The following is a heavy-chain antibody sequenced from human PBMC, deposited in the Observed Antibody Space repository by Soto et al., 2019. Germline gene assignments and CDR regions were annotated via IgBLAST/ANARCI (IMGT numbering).Heavy chain of an antibody. CDR3: SRGDATKIVVTTYYGMDV. D-gene: IGHD4-17*01. CDR1: GGTLRNYG. V-gene: IGHV1-69*12. Sequence: QVQLVQSGAEVKKPGSSVRVSCKASGGTLRNYGISWVRQAPGQGLEWMGGIIPVFGTGNYAQKFQGRVTITADESTSTVYMDVTSLRSEDTAVYYCSRGDATKIVVTTYYGMDVWGQGTTVTVSS. J-gene: IGHJ6*02. CDR2: IIPVFGTG.